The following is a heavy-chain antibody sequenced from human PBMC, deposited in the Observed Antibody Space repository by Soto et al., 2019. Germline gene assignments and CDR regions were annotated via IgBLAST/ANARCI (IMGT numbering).Heavy chain of an antibody. CDR3: ARLRWAQFPYFDY. CDR1: GGSFSGYY. D-gene: IGHD2-21*01. CDR2: INYSGST. Sequence: PSETLSLTCAGYGGSFSGYYWSWIRQPPGKGLEWLWGINYSGSTHYNPSLKSRVTISVDTSKNQFSLKLSSVTAADTAVYYCARLRWAQFPYFDYWGQGTLVTVSS. V-gene: IGHV4-34*01. J-gene: IGHJ4*02.